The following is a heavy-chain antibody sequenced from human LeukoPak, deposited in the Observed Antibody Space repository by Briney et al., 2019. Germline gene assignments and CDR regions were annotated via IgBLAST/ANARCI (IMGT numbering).Heavy chain of an antibody. J-gene: IGHJ1*01. V-gene: IGHV3-30*04. D-gene: IGHD3-22*01. Sequence: GGSLRLSCAASGFTFSSYAMHWVRQAPGKGLEWVAVISYDGSNKYYAYSVKGRFTISRDDSKNTLYLQMNSLRAEDTAVYYCARDPGGYGEYFQHWGQGTLVTVSS. CDR2: ISYDGSNK. CDR3: ARDPGGYGEYFQH. CDR1: GFTFSSYA.